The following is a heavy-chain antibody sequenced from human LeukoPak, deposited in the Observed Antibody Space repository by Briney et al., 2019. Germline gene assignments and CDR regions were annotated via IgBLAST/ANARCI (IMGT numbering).Heavy chain of an antibody. J-gene: IGHJ3*02. D-gene: IGHD2-21*02. CDR3: ARNCGGDCYSRNAFDI. Sequence: GASVKVSCKASGYTFTGYYMHWVRQAPGQGLEWMGIINPSGGSTSYAQKFQGRVTMTRDTSTSTVYMELSSLRSEDTAVYYCARNCGGDCYSRNAFDIWGQGTMVTVSS. CDR2: INPSGGST. V-gene: IGHV1-46*01. CDR1: GYTFTGYY.